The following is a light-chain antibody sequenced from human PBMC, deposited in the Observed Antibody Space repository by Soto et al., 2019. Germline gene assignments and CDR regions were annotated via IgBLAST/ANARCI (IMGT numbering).Light chain of an antibody. Sequence: QSVLTQPPSASASLGASVTLTCTLSSGYSNYKVDWYQQRPGKGPRFVMRVGTGGIEGSKGDGIPDRFSVLGSGLNRYLTIKNIQEEDESDYHCGADHGSGSNFVYVFGTGTKVTVL. CDR1: SGYSNYK. V-gene: IGLV9-49*01. J-gene: IGLJ1*01. CDR3: GADHGSGSNFVYV. CDR2: VGTGGIEG.